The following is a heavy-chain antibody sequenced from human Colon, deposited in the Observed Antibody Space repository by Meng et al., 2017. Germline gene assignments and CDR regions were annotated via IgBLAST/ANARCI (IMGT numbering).Heavy chain of an antibody. J-gene: IGHJ4*02. V-gene: IGHV4-61*01. CDR1: GGSGSSGSYY. CDR2: IYYTGST. Sequence: QVQLQGSGPGLVRPSETLSLACTVSGGSGSSGSYYWSWIRQPPGKGLEWIGYIYYTGSTNYNPSLKSRVTISVDTSKNQFSLKLSSVTAADTAVYYCARGPLDYWGQGTLVTVSS. CDR3: ARGPLDY.